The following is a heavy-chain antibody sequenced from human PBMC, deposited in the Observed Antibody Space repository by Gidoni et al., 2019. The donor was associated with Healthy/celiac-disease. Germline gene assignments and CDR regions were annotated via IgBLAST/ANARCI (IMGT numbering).Heavy chain of an antibody. CDR2: MKSKTDGGTT. D-gene: IGHD3-3*01. CDR3: TTDVSSGYDLFRRMYGMDV. Sequence: EVQLVESGGGLVKPGGSLRLSCAASGSTFSNAWLAWVRQAAGKGLEWVGRMKSKTDGGTTDYAAPVKGRFTISRDDSKNTLYLQMNSLKTEDTAVYYCTTDVSSGYDLFRRMYGMDVWGQGTTVTVSS. V-gene: IGHV3-15*01. J-gene: IGHJ6*02. CDR1: GSTFSNAW.